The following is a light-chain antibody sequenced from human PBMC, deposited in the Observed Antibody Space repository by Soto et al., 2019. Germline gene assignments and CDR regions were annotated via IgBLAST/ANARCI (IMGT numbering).Light chain of an antibody. CDR2: ALS. CDR1: SSDVGGHNY. CDR3: SSYSSSSTPYV. Sequence: QSALTQPASVSGSPGQSITISCTGTSSDVGGHNYVSWYQQYPGKAPKLMIYALSNRPSGVSNRFSGSKSGNTASLTISGLQAEDEAEYYCSSYSSSSTPYVFGTGTKVTVL. J-gene: IGLJ1*01. V-gene: IGLV2-14*01.